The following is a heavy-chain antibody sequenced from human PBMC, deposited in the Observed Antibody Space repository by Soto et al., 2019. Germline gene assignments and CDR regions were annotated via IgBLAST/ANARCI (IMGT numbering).Heavy chain of an antibody. V-gene: IGHV1-18*01. Sequence: ASVKVSCKASGYTFTNYGISWVRQAPGQGPEWMGWINGYNDNTKYAKKFQGRVTMTTDTSTSTAYMEVRSLRSDDTAIYYCERGGSSWSAEYYQHWGQGTQVTVSS. CDR3: ERGGSSWSAEYYQH. D-gene: IGHD6-13*01. CDR2: INGYNDNT. J-gene: IGHJ1*01. CDR1: GYTFTNYG.